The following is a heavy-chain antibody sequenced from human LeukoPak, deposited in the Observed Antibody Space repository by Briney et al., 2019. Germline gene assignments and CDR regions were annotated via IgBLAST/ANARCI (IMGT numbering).Heavy chain of an antibody. V-gene: IGHV4-30-4*07. CDR2: IYYSGST. CDR3: ARAPGLLRYLWYFDY. J-gene: IGHJ4*02. Sequence: SETLSLTCAVSGGSISSGGYSWSWIRQPPGKGLEWIGYIYYSGSTYYNPSLKSRVTISVDTSKNQFSLKLSSVTAADTAVYYCARAPGLLRYLWYFDYWGQGTLVTVSS. D-gene: IGHD3-9*01. CDR1: GGSISSGGYS.